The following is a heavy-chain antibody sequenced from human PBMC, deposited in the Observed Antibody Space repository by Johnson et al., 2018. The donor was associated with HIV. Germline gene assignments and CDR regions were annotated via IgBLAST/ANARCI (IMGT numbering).Heavy chain of an antibody. CDR2: ISGDGSSL. CDR1: GFTFSSYW. V-gene: IGHV3-74*02. Sequence: VQLVESGGGLVQPGGSLRLSCAASGFTFSSYWMHWVRQAPGQGLVWVSRISGDGSSLSYADSVKGRFTISRDNATNTLYLQLNCLRVEDTSMYYCERAQLLADEAFNKWGRGTMFTVS. J-gene: IGHJ3*01. D-gene: IGHD6-13*01. CDR3: ERAQLLADEAFNK.